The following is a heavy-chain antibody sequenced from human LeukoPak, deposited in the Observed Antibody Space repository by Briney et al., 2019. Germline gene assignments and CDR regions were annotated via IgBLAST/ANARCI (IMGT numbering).Heavy chain of an antibody. D-gene: IGHD6-6*01. V-gene: IGHV3-7*03. CDR1: GFTFSNYW. J-gene: IGHJ4*02. CDR3: AKALSRSFTGSSWEY. Sequence: PGGSLRLSCEGSGFTFSNYWMGWVRQAPGKGLQWVANIKTDGSEKYYVDSVKGRFTISRDSAKSSLYLQMNTLRAEDMAFYYFAKALSRSFTGSSWEYWGQGTLVTVSS. CDR2: IKTDGSEK.